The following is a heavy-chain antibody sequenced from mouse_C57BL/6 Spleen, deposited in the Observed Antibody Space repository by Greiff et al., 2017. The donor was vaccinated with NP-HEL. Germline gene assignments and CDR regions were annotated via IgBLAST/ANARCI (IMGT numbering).Heavy chain of an antibody. V-gene: IGHV1-76*01. Sequence: VQRVESGAELVRPGASVKLSCKASGYTFTDYYINWVKQRPGQGLEWIARIYPGSGNTYYNEKFKGKATLTAEKSSSTAYMQLSSLTSEDSAVYFCARVSYYGSPSYFDVWGTGTTVTVSS. D-gene: IGHD1-1*01. CDR1: GYTFTDYY. CDR3: ARVSYYGSPSYFDV. J-gene: IGHJ1*03. CDR2: IYPGSGNT.